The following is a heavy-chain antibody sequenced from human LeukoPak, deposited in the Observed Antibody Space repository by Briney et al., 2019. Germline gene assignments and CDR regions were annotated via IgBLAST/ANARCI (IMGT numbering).Heavy chain of an antibody. CDR2: ISYDGSTK. CDR3: AKDLSTKWSLDY. CDR1: GFTFSSNG. D-gene: IGHD2-2*01. V-gene: IGHV3-30*18. J-gene: IGHJ4*02. Sequence: GGSLRLSCAASGFTFSSNGVHWVRQAPGKGLEWVAFISYDGSTKYYADSVRGRFTISRDNSKNTLYLQMNSLRAEDTTVYYCAKDLSTKWSLDYWGQGTLVTVSS.